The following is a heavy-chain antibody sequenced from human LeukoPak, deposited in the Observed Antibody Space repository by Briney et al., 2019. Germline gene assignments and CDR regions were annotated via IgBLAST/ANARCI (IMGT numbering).Heavy chain of an antibody. CDR1: GYTFTTYD. J-gene: IGHJ5*02. Sequence: ASVTVSCKASGYTFTTYDINWVRQAPGQGLEWMGWMSPNSGNTGYTQKFQGRVTMTRNTSISTAYMELSSLRSEDTAVYYCARGRGSGHKENWFDPWGQGTLVTVSS. V-gene: IGHV1-8*01. D-gene: IGHD6-19*01. CDR3: ARGRGSGHKENWFDP. CDR2: MSPNSGNT.